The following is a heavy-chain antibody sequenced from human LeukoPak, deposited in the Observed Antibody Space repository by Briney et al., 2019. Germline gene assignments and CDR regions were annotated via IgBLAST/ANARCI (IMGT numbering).Heavy chain of an antibody. Sequence: GRSLRLSCAASGFTFSSYGMHWVRQAPGKGLEWVSSISSSSSYIYYTYSVKGRFTISRDNAKNSLYLQMNSLRAEDTAVYYCARVYYDSSGYYHYFDYWGQGTLVTVSS. CDR3: ARVYYDSSGYYHYFDY. D-gene: IGHD3-22*01. CDR1: GFTFSSYG. CDR2: ISSSSSYI. J-gene: IGHJ4*02. V-gene: IGHV3-21*01.